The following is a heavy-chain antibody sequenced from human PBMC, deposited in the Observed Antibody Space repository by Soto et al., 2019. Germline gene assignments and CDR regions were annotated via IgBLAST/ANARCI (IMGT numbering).Heavy chain of an antibody. V-gene: IGHV1-69*12. D-gene: IGHD3-22*01. CDR3: ASLIQYCYDSSGQSAWFDP. CDR1: GGTFSSYA. CDR2: IIPICGTA. J-gene: IGHJ5*02. Sequence: QVQLVQSGAEVKKPGSSVKVSCKASGGTFSSYAISWVRQAPGQGLEWMGGIIPICGTANYAQKLQGRVTIAADESTNRAYMEWSSLGSEDSAVYYCASLIQYCYDSSGQSAWFDPWGQGTLVTVSS.